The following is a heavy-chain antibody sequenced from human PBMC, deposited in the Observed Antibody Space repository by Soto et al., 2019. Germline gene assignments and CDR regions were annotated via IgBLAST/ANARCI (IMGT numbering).Heavy chain of an antibody. CDR2: ISSSSSTI. V-gene: IGHV3-48*02. D-gene: IGHD3-16*02. CDR1: GFTFSSYS. J-gene: IGHJ6*02. CDR3: ARDLNYDYVWGSYRLLYGMDV. Sequence: GGSLRLSCAASGFTFSSYSMNWVRQAPGKGLEWVSYISSSSSTIYYADSVKGRFTISRDNAKNSLYLQMNSLRDEDTAVYYCARDLNYDYVWGSYRLLYGMDVWGQGTTVTVSS.